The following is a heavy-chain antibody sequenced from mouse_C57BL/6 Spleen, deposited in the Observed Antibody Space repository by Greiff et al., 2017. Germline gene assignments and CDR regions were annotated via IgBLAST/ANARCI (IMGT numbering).Heavy chain of an antibody. Sequence: QVQLQQPGAELVRPGSSVKLSCKASGYTFTSYWMHWVKQRPIQGLEWIGNIDPSDSETHYNQKFKDKATLTVDKSSSTAYMQLSSLTSEDSAVYYCARGSYYGSSYSDYWGQGTTLTVSS. CDR1: GYTFTSYW. CDR2: IDPSDSET. J-gene: IGHJ2*01. D-gene: IGHD1-1*01. CDR3: ARGSYYGSSYSDY. V-gene: IGHV1-52*01.